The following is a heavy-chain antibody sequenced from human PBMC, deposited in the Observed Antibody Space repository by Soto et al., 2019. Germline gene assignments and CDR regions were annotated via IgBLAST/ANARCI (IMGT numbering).Heavy chain of an antibody. Sequence: SETLSLTCTVSGGSISSSSYYWGWIRQPPGKGLEWIGSIYYSGSTYYNPSLKSRVTISVDTSKNQFSLKLSSVTAADTAVYYCARHGYYDSSGYYFDYWGQGTLVTVYS. CDR3: ARHGYYDSSGYYFDY. CDR2: IYYSGST. J-gene: IGHJ4*02. V-gene: IGHV4-39*01. D-gene: IGHD3-22*01. CDR1: GGSISSSSYY.